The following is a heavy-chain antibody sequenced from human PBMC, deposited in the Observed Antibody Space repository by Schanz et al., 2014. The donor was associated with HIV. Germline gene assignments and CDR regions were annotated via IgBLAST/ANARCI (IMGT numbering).Heavy chain of an antibody. CDR3: ARQEYSSSFNWFDP. J-gene: IGHJ5*02. Sequence: HLVESGGGVVQPGRSLRLSCEGSGFTFGSYGMHWVRQAPGRGLEWAASISYHGSDKYYADSVKGRFTISRDNYRNTLYLQVHSLRPVDTAVYYCARQEYSSSFNWFDPWGQGTLVTVSS. D-gene: IGHD6-6*01. CDR2: ISYHGSDK. V-gene: IGHV3-30*03. CDR1: GFTFGSYG.